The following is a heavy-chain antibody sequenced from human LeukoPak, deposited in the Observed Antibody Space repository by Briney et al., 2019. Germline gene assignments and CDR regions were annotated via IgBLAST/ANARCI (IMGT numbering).Heavy chain of an antibody. CDR1: GGSISSSSYY. D-gene: IGHD5-12*01. CDR3: ARDQRSGYSGYDYYYYYYMDV. CDR2: IYYSGST. Sequence: SETLSLTCIVSGGSISSSSYYWGWIRQPPGKGLEWIGSIYYSGSTYYNPSLKSRVTISADTSKNQFSLKLSSVTAADTAVYYRARDQRSGYSGYDYYYYYYMDVWGKGTTVTVSS. J-gene: IGHJ6*03. V-gene: IGHV4-39*07.